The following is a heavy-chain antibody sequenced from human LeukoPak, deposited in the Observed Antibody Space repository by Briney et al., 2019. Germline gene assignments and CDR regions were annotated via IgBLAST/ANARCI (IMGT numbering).Heavy chain of an antibody. D-gene: IGHD4-17*01. J-gene: IGHJ4*02. Sequence: GASVKVSCRASGYTFTSYYMHWVRQAPGQGLEWMGWINPNSGGTNYAQKFQGRVTMTRDTSISTAYMELSRLRSDDTAVYYCARDSGWSVTTAYYFDYWGQGTLVTVSS. CDR1: GYTFTSYY. V-gene: IGHV1-2*02. CDR2: INPNSGGT. CDR3: ARDSGWSVTTAYYFDY.